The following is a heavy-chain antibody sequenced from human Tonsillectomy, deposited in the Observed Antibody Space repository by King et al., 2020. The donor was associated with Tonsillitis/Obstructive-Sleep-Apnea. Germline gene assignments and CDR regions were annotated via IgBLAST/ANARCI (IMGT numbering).Heavy chain of an antibody. J-gene: IGHJ3*02. Sequence: VQLVESGGGLVKPGGSVRLSCAASGFTFTSYAMNWVRQAPGKGLEWVSSINPASSHIYYGDSVKGRFTVSRDNAQNSLYLQMNSLSAEDTAVYYCARGHSGTYQRRDGFDIWGQGTMVTVSS. V-gene: IGHV3-21*01. CDR3: ARGHSGTYQRRDGFDI. D-gene: IGHD1-26*01. CDR1: GFTFTSYA. CDR2: INPASSHI.